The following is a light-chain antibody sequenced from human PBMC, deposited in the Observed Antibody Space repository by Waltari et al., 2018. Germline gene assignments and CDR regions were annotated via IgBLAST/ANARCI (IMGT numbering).Light chain of an antibody. Sequence: DIQLTQSPSSLSASVGDKVTITCRASPSISSWLAWSQQKPGKAPKGLIYASSSLLSVVTSWFIGSGSGTNYTLTISSLKPEHFATYDWQQDYNTPPTFGGWTKVDIK. CDR3: QQDYNTPPT. CDR2: ASS. J-gene: IGKJ4*01. V-gene: IGKV1-12*01. CDR1: PSISSW.